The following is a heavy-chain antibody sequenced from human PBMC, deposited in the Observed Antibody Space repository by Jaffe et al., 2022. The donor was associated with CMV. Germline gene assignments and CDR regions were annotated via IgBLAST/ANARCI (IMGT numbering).Heavy chain of an antibody. J-gene: IGHJ6*02. V-gene: IGHV4-59*01. D-gene: IGHD2-2*01. CDR2: IYYSGST. CDR3: ARGYGTSRL. Sequence: QVQLQESGPGLVKPSETLSLTCTVSGGSISSYYWSWIRQPPGKGLEWIGYIYYSGSTNYNPSLKSRVTISVDTSKNQFSLKLSSVTAADTAVYYCARGYGTSRLWGQGTTVTVSS. CDR1: GGSISSYY.